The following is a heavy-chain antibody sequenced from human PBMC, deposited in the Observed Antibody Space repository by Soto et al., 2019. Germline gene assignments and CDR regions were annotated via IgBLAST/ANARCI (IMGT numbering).Heavy chain of an antibody. CDR2: ISSSSSYI. D-gene: IGHD3-10*01. Sequence: VSLRLSCAASGFTFSSYSMNWVRQAPGKGLGWVSSISSSSSYIYYADSVKGRFTISRDNAKNSLYLQMNSLRAEDAAVYYCARDSLYYYGSGSYDFPHLGWFDPWGQGXLVTVSS. CDR1: GFTFSSYS. V-gene: IGHV3-21*01. CDR3: ARDSLYYYGSGSYDFPHLGWFDP. J-gene: IGHJ5*02.